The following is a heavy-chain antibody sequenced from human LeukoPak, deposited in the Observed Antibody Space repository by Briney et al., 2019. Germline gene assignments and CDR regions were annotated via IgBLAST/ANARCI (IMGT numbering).Heavy chain of an antibody. CDR2: INWNGGST. D-gene: IGHD5-24*01. Sequence: PGGSLRLSCAASGFTFDDYGMSWVRHAPGKGLEWVSGINWNGGSTGYADSVKGRFTISRDNAKNSLYLQMNSLRAEDTAVYYCARPRFSSKRRHDAFDIWGQGTMVTVSS. J-gene: IGHJ3*02. CDR3: ARPRFSSKRRHDAFDI. V-gene: IGHV3-20*04. CDR1: GFTFDDYG.